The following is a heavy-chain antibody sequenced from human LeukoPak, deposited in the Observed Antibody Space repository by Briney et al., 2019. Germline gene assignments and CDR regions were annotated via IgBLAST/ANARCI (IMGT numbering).Heavy chain of an antibody. J-gene: IGHJ4*02. CDR3: ASATIFGVVIYY. CDR1: GLTFSSYA. Sequence: PGGSLRLSCAASGLTFSSYAMHWVRQAPGKGLEWVAVISYGGSNKYYADSMKGRFTISRDNSKNTLYLQMNSLRAEDTAVYYCASATIFGVVIYYWGQGTLVTVSS. CDR2: ISYGGSNK. D-gene: IGHD3-3*01. V-gene: IGHV3-30*04.